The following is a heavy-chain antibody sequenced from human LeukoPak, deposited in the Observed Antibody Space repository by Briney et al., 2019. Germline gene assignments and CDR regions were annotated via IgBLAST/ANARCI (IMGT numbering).Heavy chain of an antibody. V-gene: IGHV3-30*18. CDR3: AKGGVDYYGSGSYLRSSRYYYYYYMDV. CDR2: ISYDGSNK. D-gene: IGHD3-10*01. J-gene: IGHJ6*03. Sequence: GGSLRLSCAASGFTFSSYGMHWVRQAPGKGLEWVAVISYDGSNKYYADSVKGRFTISRDNSKNTLYLQMNSLRAEDTAVYYCAKGGVDYYGSGSYLRSSRYYYYYYMDVWGKGTTVTVSS. CDR1: GFTFSSYG.